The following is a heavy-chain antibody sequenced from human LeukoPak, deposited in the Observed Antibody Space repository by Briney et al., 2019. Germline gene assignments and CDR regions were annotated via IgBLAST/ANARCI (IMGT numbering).Heavy chain of an antibody. Sequence: GGSLRLSCTASGFTFSTYGMHWVRQAPGKGLEWVAITSHDGSNKYYADSVKGRFTVSRDNSKNTLYLQMNSLRTEDTAVYYCAKEDGHYSYIFDYWGQGTLVTVSS. V-gene: IGHV3-30*18. CDR3: AKEDGHYSYIFDY. CDR1: GFTFSTYG. CDR2: TSHDGSNK. D-gene: IGHD3-16*02. J-gene: IGHJ4*02.